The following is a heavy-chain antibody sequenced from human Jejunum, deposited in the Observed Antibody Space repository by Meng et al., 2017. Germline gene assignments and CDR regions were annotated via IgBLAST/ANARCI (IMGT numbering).Heavy chain of an antibody. CDR2: SSYDGNNE. CDR1: GFSLSIYT. D-gene: IGHD1-7*01. CDR3: ARSKTTYAYRNAFDI. Sequence: QVQLVESGGGVVQTGRSLRLSCVASGFSLSIYTMHWVRQAPGKGLEWVALSSYDGNNEKYADSVKGRFTLSRDNSKNTLYLQMDSLRTDDTAVYYCARSKTTYAYRNAFDIWGQGTMVTVSS. J-gene: IGHJ3*02. V-gene: IGHV3-30*04.